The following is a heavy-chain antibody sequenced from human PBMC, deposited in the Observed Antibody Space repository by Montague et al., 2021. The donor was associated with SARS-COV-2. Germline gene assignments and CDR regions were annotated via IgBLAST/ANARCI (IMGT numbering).Heavy chain of an antibody. Sequence: SETLSLTCSVSGYSISSGYFWGWIRQPPGKGLEWIGAICHGGFTXXNPXXXSRLTMSLDTSKNQFSLRLSSVTAADTALYYCARAYCGGDCNYLYIWFDSWGQGALVTVSS. CDR1: GYSISSGYF. CDR2: ICHGGFT. V-gene: IGHV4-38-2*02. CDR3: ARAYCGGDCNYLYIWFDS. D-gene: IGHD2-21*01. J-gene: IGHJ5*01.